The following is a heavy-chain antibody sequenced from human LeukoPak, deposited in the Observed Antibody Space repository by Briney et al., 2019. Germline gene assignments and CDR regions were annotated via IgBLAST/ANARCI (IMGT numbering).Heavy chain of an antibody. CDR3: ARGVRYYDSSGYLGY. CDR2: TNHSGST. V-gene: IGHV4-34*01. D-gene: IGHD3-22*01. CDR1: GGSFSGYY. J-gene: IGHJ4*02. Sequence: SETLSLTCAVYGGSFSGYYWSWIRQPPGKGLEWIGETNHSGSTNYNPSLKSRVTISVDTSKNQFSLKLSSVTAADTAVYYCARGVRYYDSSGYLGYWGQGTLVTVSS.